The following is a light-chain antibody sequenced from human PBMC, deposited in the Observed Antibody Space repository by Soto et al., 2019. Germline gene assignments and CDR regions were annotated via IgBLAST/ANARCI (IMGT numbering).Light chain of an antibody. J-gene: IGLJ2*01. CDR2: AND. V-gene: IGLV1-40*01. CDR1: SSNIGAGFD. CDR3: QSYDNSLLAYV. Sequence: QSVLTQPPSVSGAPGQRLTISCAGTSSNIGAGFDVHWYQQLPGTAPKLLIYANDDRPSGVPDRFSGSTSGTSASLAITGLQAEDAVDYYCQSYDNSLLAYVFGGGTKLTVL.